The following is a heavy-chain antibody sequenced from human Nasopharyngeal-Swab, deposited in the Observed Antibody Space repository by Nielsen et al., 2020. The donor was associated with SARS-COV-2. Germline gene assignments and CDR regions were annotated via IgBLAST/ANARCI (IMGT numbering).Heavy chain of an antibody. CDR1: GYNFATSW. J-gene: IGHJ5*02. Sequence: GESLKISCKGSGYNFATSWIGWVRQMPGKGLEWMGIIYPGDSDTRYSPSFQGQVTISADKSISTAYLQWHNLKASDTAIYYCARQLQSFDPWGQGTLVTASS. CDR3: ARQLQSFDP. V-gene: IGHV5-51*01. CDR2: IYPGDSDT. D-gene: IGHD2-21*02.